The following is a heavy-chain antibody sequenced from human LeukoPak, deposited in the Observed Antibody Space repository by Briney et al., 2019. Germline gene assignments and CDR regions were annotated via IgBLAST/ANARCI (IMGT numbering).Heavy chain of an antibody. D-gene: IGHD5-12*01. CDR3: AKARGYSGYDRGNFDY. CDR1: GFTFSSYA. J-gene: IGHJ4*02. CDR2: ISGSGGST. Sequence: GGSLRLSCAASGFTFSSYAMSWVRQAPGKGLEWVSAISGSGGSTYYADSVKGRFTTSRDNSKNTLYLQMNSLRAEDTAVYYCAKARGYSGYDRGNFDYWGQGTLVTVSS. V-gene: IGHV3-23*01.